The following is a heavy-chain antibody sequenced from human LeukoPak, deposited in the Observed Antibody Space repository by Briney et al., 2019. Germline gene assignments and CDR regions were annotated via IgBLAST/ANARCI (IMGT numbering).Heavy chain of an antibody. Sequence: SETLSLICAVSGYSISSGYYWGWIRQPPGKGLEWIGSIYHSGSTYYNPSLKSRVTISADTSKNQFSLKLSSVTAADTAVYYCARLWFGRHYFDYWGQGTLVTVSS. CDR1: GYSISSGYY. CDR2: IYHSGST. V-gene: IGHV4-38-2*01. J-gene: IGHJ4*02. D-gene: IGHD3-10*01. CDR3: ARLWFGRHYFDY.